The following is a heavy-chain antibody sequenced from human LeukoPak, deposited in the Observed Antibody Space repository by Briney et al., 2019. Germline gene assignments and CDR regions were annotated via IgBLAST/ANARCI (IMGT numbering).Heavy chain of an antibody. D-gene: IGHD6-13*01. CDR2: INHSGST. Sequence: PSETLSLTCAVYGGSFSGYYWSWIRQPPGKGLEWIGEINHSGSTNYNPSLKSRVTISVDTSKNQFSLKLSSVTAADTAVYYCARSHSSSSWYPGWFDPWGQGTLVTVSS. CDR3: ARSHSSSSWYPGWFDP. V-gene: IGHV4-34*01. J-gene: IGHJ5*02. CDR1: GGSFSGYY.